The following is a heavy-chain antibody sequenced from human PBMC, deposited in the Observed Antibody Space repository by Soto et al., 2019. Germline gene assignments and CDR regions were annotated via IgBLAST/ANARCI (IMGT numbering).Heavy chain of an antibody. V-gene: IGHV1-69*01. Sequence: SVTVSCRASGGTFISYAISWVRQAPGQGLELMGGIIPIFGTANYAQKFQGRVTITADESTSTAYMELSSLRSEDTAVYYCARHLNSGRYYFDYWGQGTLVTVSS. CDR2: IIPIFGTA. D-gene: IGHD1-26*01. CDR3: ARHLNSGRYYFDY. CDR1: GGTFISYA. J-gene: IGHJ4*02.